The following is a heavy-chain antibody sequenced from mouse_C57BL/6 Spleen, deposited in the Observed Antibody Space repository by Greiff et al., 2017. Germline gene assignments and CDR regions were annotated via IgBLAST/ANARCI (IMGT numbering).Heavy chain of an antibody. J-gene: IGHJ1*03. V-gene: IGHV5-9*01. CDR1: GFTFSSYT. CDR2: ISGGGGNT. CDR3: AREGYFDV. Sequence: DVKLQESGGGLVKPGGSLKLSCAASGFTFSSYTMSWVRQTPEKRLEWVATISGGGGNTYYPDSVKGRFTISRDNAKNTLYLQMSSLRSEDTALYYCAREGYFDVWGTGTTVTVSS.